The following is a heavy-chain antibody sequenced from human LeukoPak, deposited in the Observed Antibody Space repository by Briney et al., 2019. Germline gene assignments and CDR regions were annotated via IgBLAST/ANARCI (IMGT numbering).Heavy chain of an antibody. J-gene: IGHJ4*02. V-gene: IGHV4-39*07. D-gene: IGHD6-6*01. CDR1: GGSISSSSYY. CDR3: ARLEYSTSCFDY. CDR2: IYYSGST. Sequence: SEALSLTCTVSGGSISSSSYYWGWIRQPPGKGLEWIGSIYYSGSTYYNPSLKSRVTLSVDTSKNQFSLKLSSVTAADTGVHYCARLEYSTSCFDYWGQGTLVTVSS.